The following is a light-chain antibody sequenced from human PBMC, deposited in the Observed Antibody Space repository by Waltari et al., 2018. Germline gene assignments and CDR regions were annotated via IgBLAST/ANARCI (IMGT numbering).Light chain of an antibody. J-gene: IGKJ1*01. CDR2: KAS. CDR1: QSISSR. CDR3: QQYNSAPWT. V-gene: IGKV1-5*03. Sequence: DIQITQSPSTLSASLADRVTITCRASQSISSRLAWYQQKPGKAPKLLIYKASSLESGVPSRFSGSGSGTEFTLTISSLQPDDFATYYCQQYNSAPWTFGQGTKVEIK.